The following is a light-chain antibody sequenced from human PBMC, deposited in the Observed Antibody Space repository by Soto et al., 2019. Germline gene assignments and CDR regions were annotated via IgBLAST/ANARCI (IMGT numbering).Light chain of an antibody. CDR1: QEISNW. J-gene: IGKJ1*01. CDR3: QQYNTYWT. CDR2: KAS. V-gene: IGKV1-5*03. Sequence: DIQMTQSPSTLSASVGDRVTITCRASQEISNWVAWYQQKPGKAPNLLIYKASSLESGVSSRFRGSGFGTEFTLTISSLQPDDSATSYCQQYNTYWTFSQGPKVDIK.